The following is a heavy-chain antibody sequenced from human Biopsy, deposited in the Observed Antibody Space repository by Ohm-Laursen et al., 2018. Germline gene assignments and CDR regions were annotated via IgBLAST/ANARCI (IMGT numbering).Heavy chain of an antibody. D-gene: IGHD3-22*01. J-gene: IGHJ3*01. Sequence: SLRLSCTASGFTLGHYSVSWVRQAPGKGLEWVSYINVPSSHIYYGASVRGRFTIPRDNAENSVVLQMNSLRAEDTAVYYCVRSFSSSGYFRCDAFNVWGQGTMVTVSS. CDR2: INVPSSHI. CDR3: VRSFSSSGYFRCDAFNV. V-gene: IGHV3-48*01. CDR1: GFTLGHYS.